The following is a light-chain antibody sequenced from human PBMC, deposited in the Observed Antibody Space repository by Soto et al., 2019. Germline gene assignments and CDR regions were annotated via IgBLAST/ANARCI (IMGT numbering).Light chain of an antibody. CDR1: QSVSTY. J-gene: IGKJ1*01. V-gene: IGKV3-11*01. CDR2: DAS. Sequence: EIVLTQSPATLSLSPGDRATLSCRASQSVSTYFAWYQQKPGRPPRLLIYDASNRATGIPARFSGSGSGTDFTLTISNLEPEDFAVYYCQQRSNWPLTFGQVTKV. CDR3: QQRSNWPLT.